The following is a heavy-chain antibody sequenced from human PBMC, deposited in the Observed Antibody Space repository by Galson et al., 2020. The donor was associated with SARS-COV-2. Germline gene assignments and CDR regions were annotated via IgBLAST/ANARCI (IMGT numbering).Heavy chain of an antibody. CDR3: AHTPAHQWLGMYYYYMDV. V-gene: IGHV2-5*01. J-gene: IGHJ6*03. CDR2: IYWNDDK. CDR1: GFSLSTSGVG. D-gene: IGHD6-19*01. Sequence: SGPTLVKPTQTLTLTCTFSGFSLSTSGVGVGWIRQPPGKALEWLALIYWNDDKRYSPSLKSRLTITKDTSKNQVVLTMTNMDPVDTATYYCAHTPAHQWLGMYYYYMDVWGKGTTVTVSS.